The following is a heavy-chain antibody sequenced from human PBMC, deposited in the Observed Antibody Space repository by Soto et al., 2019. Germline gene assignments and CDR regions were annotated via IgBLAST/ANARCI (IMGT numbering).Heavy chain of an antibody. V-gene: IGHV4-30-2*01. CDR3: ARAKDSFDWLYED. Sequence: NPSETLSLTCAVSGGSISSGGYSWSWIRQPPGKGLEWIGYIYHSGSTNYNPSLKSRVTISVDTSKNQFSLKLSSVTAADTAVYYCARAKDSFDWLYEDWGQGTLVTVSS. J-gene: IGHJ4*02. CDR1: GGSISSGGYS. CDR2: IYHSGST. D-gene: IGHD3-9*01.